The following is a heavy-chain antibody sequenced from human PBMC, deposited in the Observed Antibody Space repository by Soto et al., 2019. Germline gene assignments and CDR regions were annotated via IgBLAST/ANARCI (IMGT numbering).Heavy chain of an antibody. D-gene: IGHD2-21*02. CDR3: ARGGDPDY. V-gene: IGHV3-74*01. Sequence: EVQLVESGGGLVQPGGSLRLSCVASGFTFNYYWMHWVRQAPGEGLMWVSRLQTDGSHPDYADSVKGRFTIARDNAKNTLYLQMNTMIAEDPAVYYGARGGDPDYWGQGTRVTVSS. CDR1: GFTFNYYW. CDR2: LQTDGSHP. J-gene: IGHJ4*02.